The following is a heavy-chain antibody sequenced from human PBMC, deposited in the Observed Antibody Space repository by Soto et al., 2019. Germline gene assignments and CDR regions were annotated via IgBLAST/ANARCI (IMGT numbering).Heavy chain of an antibody. J-gene: IGHJ4*02. V-gene: IGHV4-39*01. Sequence: SETLSLTCTVSGGSVTNSSYCWGWIRQSPGKGLEWTGSVYYRGRSYSKSSVKSRVTISVDTSKNRFSLSLNSVTASDTAVYFCVSQRTTVPTQAYFDYWGPGALVTVSS. CDR2: VYYRGRS. CDR3: VSQRTTVPTQAYFDY. D-gene: IGHD4-17*01. CDR1: GGSVTNSSYC.